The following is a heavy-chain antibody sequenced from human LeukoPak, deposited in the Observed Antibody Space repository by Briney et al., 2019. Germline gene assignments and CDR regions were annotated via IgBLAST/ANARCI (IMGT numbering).Heavy chain of an antibody. CDR1: GYTLTGYY. J-gene: IGHJ5*02. CDR3: ASLYYCSGGSCSNWFDP. CDR2: INPNSGGT. D-gene: IGHD2-15*01. V-gene: IGHV1-2*02. Sequence: ASVKVSCKASGYTLTGYYMHWARQAPGQGLEWMGWINPNSGGTNYAQKFQGRVTMTRDTSISTAYMELSRLRSDDTAVYYCASLYYCSGGSCSNWFDPWGQGTLVTVSS.